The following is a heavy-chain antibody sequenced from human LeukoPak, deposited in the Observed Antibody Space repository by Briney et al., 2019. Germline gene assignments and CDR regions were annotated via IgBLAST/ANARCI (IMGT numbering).Heavy chain of an antibody. D-gene: IGHD6-6*01. CDR1: GGSISSYY. CDR2: IYYSGST. V-gene: IGHV4-59*01. Sequence: SETLSLTCTVSGGSISSYYWSWIRQLPGKGLEWIGYIYYSGSTNYNPSLKSRVTISVDTSKNQFSLKLSSVTAADTAVYYCARSGIAARRIYYYGMDVWGQGTTVTVSS. J-gene: IGHJ6*02. CDR3: ARSGIAARRIYYYGMDV.